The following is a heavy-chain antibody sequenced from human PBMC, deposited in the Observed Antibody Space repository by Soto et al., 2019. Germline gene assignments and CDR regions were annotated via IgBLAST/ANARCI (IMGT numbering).Heavy chain of an antibody. CDR3: ARVRKQVDYLLHAFDI. J-gene: IGHJ3*02. Sequence: QVQLVQSGAEVKKPGSSVKVSCKASGGTFSSYAISWVRQAPGQGLEWMGGIIPIVGTANYGQKFQGRVTITPDESTRTAYMELSSLRSEDTAVYSCARVRKQVDYLLHAFDIWCQGTMVTVSS. D-gene: IGHD4-17*01. CDR1: GGTFSSYA. CDR2: IIPIVGTA. V-gene: IGHV1-69*05.